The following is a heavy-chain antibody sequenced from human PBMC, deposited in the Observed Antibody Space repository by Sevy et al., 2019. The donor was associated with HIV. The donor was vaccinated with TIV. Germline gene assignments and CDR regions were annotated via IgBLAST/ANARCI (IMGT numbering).Heavy chain of an antibody. J-gene: IGHJ6*02. CDR3: AAEEITIFGVVMAYGMDV. CDR1: GFTFTSSA. CDR2: IVVGSGNT. Sequence: ASVKVSCKASGFTFTSSAVQWVRQARGQRLEWIGWIVVGSGNTNYAQKFQERVTITRDMSTSTAYMELSSLRSEDTAVYYCAAEEITIFGVVMAYGMDVWGQRTTVTVSS. D-gene: IGHD3-3*01. V-gene: IGHV1-58*01.